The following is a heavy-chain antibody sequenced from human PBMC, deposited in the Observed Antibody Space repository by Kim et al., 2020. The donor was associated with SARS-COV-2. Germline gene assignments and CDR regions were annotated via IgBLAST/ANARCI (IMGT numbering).Heavy chain of an antibody. V-gene: IGHV3-7*01. J-gene: IGHJ5*02. CDR1: GFTFSNSW. D-gene: IGHD4-4*01. CDR2: INGDGSEK. Sequence: GGSLRLSCVDSGFTFSNSWMNWVRQASGKGLEWVANINGDGSEKYYVDSVKGRFTVSRDNAKNSLFLQMNSLRVDDTAVYYCTVGHYTSWGQGTLVTVSS. CDR3: TVGHYTS.